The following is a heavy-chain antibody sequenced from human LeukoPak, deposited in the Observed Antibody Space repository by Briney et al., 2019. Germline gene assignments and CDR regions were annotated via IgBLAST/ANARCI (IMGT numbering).Heavy chain of an antibody. D-gene: IGHD2-15*01. CDR3: ARRFCSGDTCYSVDY. V-gene: IGHV3-72*01. J-gene: IGHJ4*02. CDR1: GFTFSDHY. Sequence: GWSLRLSCAASGFTFSDHYMDWIRQAPGKGLEWVGRIGYKPKSYTTEYAASVKGRFTISRDDSRNSLYLQMNSLKTEDTDVYYCARRFCSGDTCYSVDYWGQGTLVTVSS. CDR2: IGYKPKSYTT.